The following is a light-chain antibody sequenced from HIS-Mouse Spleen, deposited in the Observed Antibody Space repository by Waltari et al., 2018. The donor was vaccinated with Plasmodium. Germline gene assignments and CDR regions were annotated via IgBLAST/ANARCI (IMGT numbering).Light chain of an antibody. V-gene: IGLV2-11*01. CDR3: CSYAGSYTLV. CDR1: SSDVGGYNY. CDR2: DVS. J-gene: IGLJ3*02. Sequence: QSALTQPRSVSGSPGQSVTISCTGTSSDVGGYNYVSWYQQHPGKAPKLMIYDVSKRPSGAPDRFSGSKSGNTASLTISALQAEYEADYYCCSYAGSYTLVFGGGTKLTVL.